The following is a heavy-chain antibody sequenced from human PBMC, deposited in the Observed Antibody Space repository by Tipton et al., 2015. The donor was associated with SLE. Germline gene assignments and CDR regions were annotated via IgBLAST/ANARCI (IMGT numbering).Heavy chain of an antibody. V-gene: IGHV4-34*01. CDR3: ARDNGSG. D-gene: IGHD3-10*01. J-gene: IGHJ4*02. Sequence: TLSLTCAVYGGSFSAYYWSWIRQPPGKGLEWIGEINHSGSTYYNPSLKSRVTISVDTSKNQFSLKLSSVTAADTAVYYCARDNGSGWAQGTLVTVSS. CDR1: GGSFSAYY. CDR2: INHSGST.